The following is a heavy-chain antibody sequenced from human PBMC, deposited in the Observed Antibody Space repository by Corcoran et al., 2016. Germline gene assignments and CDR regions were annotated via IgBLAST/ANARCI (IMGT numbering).Heavy chain of an antibody. V-gene: IGHV4-39*01. CDR1: GDSISSSSYY. CDR2: IYYSGST. J-gene: IGHJ5*02. CDR3: ARAIAAASYFDP. Sequence: QLQLQESGPGLVKPSETLSLTCTVSGDSISSSSYYWGWTRQPPGKGRVWIGSIYYSGSTYYNPSLKSRVTISVDTSKNQFSLKLSSVTAADTAVYYCARAIAAASYFDPWGQGTLVTVSS. D-gene: IGHD6-13*01.